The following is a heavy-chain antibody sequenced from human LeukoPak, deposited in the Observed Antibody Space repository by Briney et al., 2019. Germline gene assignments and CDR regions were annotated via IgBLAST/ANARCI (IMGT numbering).Heavy chain of an antibody. Sequence: GGSLSLTCAASGFTFISYCMSWVRQAPGKGLEWFSSISSSSSYKYYADSVKGRFTISSANAKNSLYLHMNSLRAEATDDYYCALPQDRWRTVPPDYWGEGTLVTVSS. CDR3: ALPQDRWRTVPPDY. J-gene: IGHJ4*02. CDR1: GFTFISYC. CDR2: ISSSSSYK. D-gene: IGHD4-23*01. V-gene: IGHV3-21*01.